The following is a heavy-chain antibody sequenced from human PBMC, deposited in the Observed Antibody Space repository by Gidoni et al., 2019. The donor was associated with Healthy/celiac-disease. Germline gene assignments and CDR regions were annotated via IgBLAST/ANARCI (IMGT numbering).Heavy chain of an antibody. CDR3: ARGPNGWVVAATPTWFDP. J-gene: IGHJ5*02. CDR2: INHSGST. D-gene: IGHD2-15*01. CDR1: GGSFSGYY. V-gene: IGHV4-34*01. Sequence: QVQLQQWGAGLLKPSETLSPTCAVYGGSFSGYYWRWIRQPPGKGLEWIGEINHSGSTNYNPSLKSRVTISVDTSKNQFSLELSSVTAADTAVYYCARGPNGWVVAATPTWFDPWGQGTLVTVSS.